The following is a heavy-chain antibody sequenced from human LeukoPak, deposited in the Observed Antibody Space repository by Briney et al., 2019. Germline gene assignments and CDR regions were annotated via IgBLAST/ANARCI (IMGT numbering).Heavy chain of an antibody. CDR2: IYYSGSP. D-gene: IGHD3-22*01. Sequence: SETLSLTCTVSGGSIRTYYWSWIRQPPGKGLEWIGYIYYSGSPKYNPSLKSRVTISLDTSKNQFSLKLSSVTAADTAVYYCTRPVNYYGSGLVLGAFDIWGQGTMVTVSS. CDR1: GGSIRTYY. J-gene: IGHJ3*02. V-gene: IGHV4-59*08. CDR3: TRPVNYYGSGLVLGAFDI.